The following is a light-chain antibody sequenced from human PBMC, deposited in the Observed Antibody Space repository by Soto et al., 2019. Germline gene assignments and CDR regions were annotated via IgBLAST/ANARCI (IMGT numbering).Light chain of an antibody. V-gene: IGLV2-14*01. J-gene: IGLJ1*01. CDR1: SSDVGGYTY. CDR3: SSYTSSSPPYV. CDR2: EVS. Sequence: QSVLTQPASVSGSPGKSITISCTGTSSDVGGYTYVSWYQQHPGKAPELMIYEVSNRPSGVSNRFSGSKSGHTASLTISGLQAEDEADYYCSSYTSSSPPYVFGTGTKVTVL.